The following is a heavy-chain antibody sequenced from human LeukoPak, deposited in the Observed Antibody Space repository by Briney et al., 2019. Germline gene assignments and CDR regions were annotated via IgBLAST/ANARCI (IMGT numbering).Heavy chain of an antibody. CDR2: INPNSGGT. CDR1: GYTFTGYY. CDR3: ARDFNNYDILTGYDY. Sequence: ASVKVSCKASGYTFTGYYMHWVRQAPGQGLEWMGWINPNSGGTNYAQKFQGRVTMTRDTSISTAYMELSRLRSDDTAVYYCARDFNNYDILTGYDYWGQGTLVTVSS. J-gene: IGHJ4*02. D-gene: IGHD3-9*01. V-gene: IGHV1-2*02.